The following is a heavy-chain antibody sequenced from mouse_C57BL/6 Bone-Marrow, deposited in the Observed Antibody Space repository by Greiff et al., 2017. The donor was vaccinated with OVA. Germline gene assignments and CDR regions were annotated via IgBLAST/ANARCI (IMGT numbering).Heavy chain of an antibody. CDR3: ALRPPSAMDY. V-gene: IGHV1-81*01. CDR1: GYSFTSYG. J-gene: IGHJ4*01. D-gene: IGHD2-10*02. CDR2: IYPRSGNT. Sequence: QVQLQQSGAELARPGASVKLSCKASGYSFTSYGISWVKQRTGQGLEWIGEIYPRSGNTYYNEKFKGKATLTADKSSSTAYMELRSLTSEDSAVYFCALRPPSAMDYWGQGTSVTVSS.